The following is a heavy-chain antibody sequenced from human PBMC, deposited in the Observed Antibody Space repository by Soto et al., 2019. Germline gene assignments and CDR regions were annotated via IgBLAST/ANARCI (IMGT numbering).Heavy chain of an antibody. CDR2: ITPVLGTV. CDR3: ARSLEGTTVTNWFDP. V-gene: IGHV1-69*06. Sequence: QVQLVQSGAEVKKPGSSVKVSCKTSADSFSSHSLSWLRQAPGQRLEWMGGITPVLGTVDYAQKFEDRLAINADKSTSTVYMELRSLRSEDTAIYFCARSLEGTTVTNWFDPWGQGAQVTVSS. CDR1: ADSFSSHS. D-gene: IGHD4-17*01. J-gene: IGHJ5*02.